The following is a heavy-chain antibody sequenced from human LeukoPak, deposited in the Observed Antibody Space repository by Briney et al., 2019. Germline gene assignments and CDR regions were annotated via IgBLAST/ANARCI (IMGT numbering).Heavy chain of an antibody. J-gene: IGHJ6*03. D-gene: IGHD3-3*01. CDR2: ISAYNGDT. CDR1: GYTFTSHG. Sequence: GASVKVSCKASGYTFTSHGISWVRQAPGQGLEWMGWISAYNGDTKYAQNLQGRVTLTTYTPTTTAYLELRGLRSDDTAVYYCARESYDLDMDLYYYYMDVWGKGTTVTVSS. V-gene: IGHV1-18*01. CDR3: ARESYDLDMDLYYYYMDV.